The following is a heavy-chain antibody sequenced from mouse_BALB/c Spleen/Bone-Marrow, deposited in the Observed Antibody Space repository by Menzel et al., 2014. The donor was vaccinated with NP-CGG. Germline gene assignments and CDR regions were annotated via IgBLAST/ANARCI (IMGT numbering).Heavy chain of an antibody. CDR3: ARALGDGYYYAMDY. J-gene: IGHJ4*01. D-gene: IGHD2-3*01. V-gene: IGHV1-69*02. Sequence: VQLQQSGAELVKPGAPVKLSCKASGYTFTSYWMNWVKQRPGRGLEWIGRIDPSDSETHYNQKFKDKATLTVDKSSSTAYIQVSSLTSEDSAVYHCARALGDGYYYAMDYWGQGTSVTVSP. CDR1: GYTFTSYW. CDR2: IDPSDSET.